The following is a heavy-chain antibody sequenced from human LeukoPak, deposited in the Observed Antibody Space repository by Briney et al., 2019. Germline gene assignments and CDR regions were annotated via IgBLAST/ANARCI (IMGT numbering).Heavy chain of an antibody. V-gene: IGHV3-11*04. CDR3: ASLTGDGDY. Sequence: PGGSLRLSCAASGFTFSDYNMRWIRQAPGKGLEWVSSISRSGSTKYYADSVKGRFTISRDNAKNSLYLQMNSLRAEDTAVYYCASLTGDGDYWGQGTLVTVSS. CDR2: ISRSGSTK. J-gene: IGHJ4*02. CDR1: GFTFSDYN. D-gene: IGHD3-10*01.